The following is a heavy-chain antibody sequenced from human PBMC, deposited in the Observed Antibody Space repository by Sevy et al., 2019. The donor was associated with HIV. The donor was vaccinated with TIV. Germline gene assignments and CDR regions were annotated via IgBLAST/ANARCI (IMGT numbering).Heavy chain of an antibody. V-gene: IGHV3-7*03. CDR2: IKRDGGET. CDR3: ARDCNSASCLWGLDV. J-gene: IGHJ6*02. CDR1: GFTFTNYW. Sequence: GGSLRLSCAASGFTFTNYWMTWVRQAPGKGLEWVANIKRDGGETYYVASVKGRFTISRDNARNSLYMQMNSLRAEDTAVYYCARDCNSASCLWGLDVWGQGTTVTVSS. D-gene: IGHD2-2*01.